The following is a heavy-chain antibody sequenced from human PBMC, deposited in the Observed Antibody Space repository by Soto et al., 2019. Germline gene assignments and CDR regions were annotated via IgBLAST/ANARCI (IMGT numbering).Heavy chain of an antibody. J-gene: IGHJ6*02. CDR2: ISWDGGST. D-gene: IGHD3-22*01. V-gene: IGHV3-43*01. Sequence: GGSLRLSCAASGFTFDDYTMHWVRQAPGKGLEWVSLISWDGGSTYYADSVKGRFTISRDNSKNSLYLQMNSLRTEDTALYYCAKDMGYDSSGSIPHYGMDVWGQGTTVTVSS. CDR3: AKDMGYDSSGSIPHYGMDV. CDR1: GFTFDDYT.